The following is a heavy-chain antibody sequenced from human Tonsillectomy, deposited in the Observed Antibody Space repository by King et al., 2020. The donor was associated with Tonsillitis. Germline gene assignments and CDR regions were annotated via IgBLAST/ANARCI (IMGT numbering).Heavy chain of an antibody. CDR3: ARGLSGTGAAAGERWFDP. V-gene: IGHV3-13*05. Sequence: VQLVESGGGLVQPGGSLRLSCAASGFTFSSYDMHWVRQATGKGLEWVSAIGTAGDPYYPGSVKGRFTISRENAKNSLYLQMNSLRAGDTAVYYCARGLSGTGAAAGERWFDPWGQGTLVTVSS. CDR1: GFTFSSYD. J-gene: IGHJ5*02. D-gene: IGHD6-13*01. CDR2: IGTAGDP.